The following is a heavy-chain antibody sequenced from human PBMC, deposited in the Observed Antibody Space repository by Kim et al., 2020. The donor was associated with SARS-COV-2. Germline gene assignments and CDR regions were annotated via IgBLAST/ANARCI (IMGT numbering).Heavy chain of an antibody. CDR2: IHHTGSA. V-gene: IGHV4-4*02. J-gene: IGHJ6*03. CDR1: GGSIRSNDW. Sequence: SETLSLTCAVSGGSIRSNDWWTWVRQPPGTGLEWIAEIHHTGSANYNPSLKSRVTISVDKSKNQLSLKLTSMTAADTAVYYCATVSPSGGYYMDLLGKGT. CDR3: ATVSPSGGYYMDL. D-gene: IGHD3-16*01.